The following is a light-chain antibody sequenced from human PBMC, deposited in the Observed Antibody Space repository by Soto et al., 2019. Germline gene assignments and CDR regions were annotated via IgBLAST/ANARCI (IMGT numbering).Light chain of an antibody. J-gene: IGKJ1*01. CDR2: GAS. CDR1: QSVSSTY. Sequence: EIVLTQSPGTLSLSPGERATLSCRASQSVSSTYLAWYQQKPGQAPRLLIYGASSRATGIPDRFSGSGSGTDFTLTISSLQSEDFAVYYCQQYNNWWTFGQGTKVEIK. V-gene: IGKV3-20*01. CDR3: QQYNNWWT.